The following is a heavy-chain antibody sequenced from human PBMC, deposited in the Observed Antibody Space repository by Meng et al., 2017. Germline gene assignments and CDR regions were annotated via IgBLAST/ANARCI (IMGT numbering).Heavy chain of an antibody. CDR1: GYTFTGYY. CDR2: INPNSGGT. J-gene: IGHJ4*02. V-gene: IGHV1-2*06. D-gene: IGHD6-25*01. CDR3: ARDEDISAAGKLFGDY. Sequence: QVQLVQSGAEGKKPGASVKVSCKASGYTFTGYYMHWVRQAPGQGLEWMGRINPNSGGTNYAQKFQGRVTMTRDTSISTAYMELSGLRSDDTAMYYCARDEDISAAGKLFGDYWGQGTLVTVSS.